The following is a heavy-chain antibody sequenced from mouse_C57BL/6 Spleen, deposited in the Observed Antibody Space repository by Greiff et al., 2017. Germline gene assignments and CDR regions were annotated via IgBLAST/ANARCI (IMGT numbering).Heavy chain of an antibody. Sequence: VQLHQSGPELVKPGASVKISCKASGYAFRSSWMNWVKQRPGKGLEWIGRIYPGDGDTNYNGKFKGKATLTADKSSSTVYMQLSSLTSEDSEVYFFSSLTGTRLGFGYWGHGTTLTVSS. V-gene: IGHV1-82*01. D-gene: IGHD4-1*01. J-gene: IGHJ2*01. CDR3: SSLTGTRLGFGY. CDR1: GYAFRSSW. CDR2: IYPGDGDT.